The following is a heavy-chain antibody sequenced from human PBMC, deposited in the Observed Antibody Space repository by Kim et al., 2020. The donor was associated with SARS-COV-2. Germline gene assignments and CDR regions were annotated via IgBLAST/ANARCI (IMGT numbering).Heavy chain of an antibody. Sequence: SETLSLTCTVSGGSISGNYWSWIRQPPGKGLEWIGYIYSGSTNCNPSLKSRVTMSLDTSKNQSSLKLSSVTAADTAVYYCARTLRPGASWFVDWGQGTLVTVSS. CDR2: IYSGST. J-gene: IGHJ4*02. CDR3: ARTLRPGASWFVD. CDR1: GGSISGNY. D-gene: IGHD3-10*01. V-gene: IGHV4-59*13.